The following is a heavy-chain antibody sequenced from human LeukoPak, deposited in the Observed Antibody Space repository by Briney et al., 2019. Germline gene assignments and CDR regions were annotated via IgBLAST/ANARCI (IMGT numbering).Heavy chain of an antibody. CDR2: ISDGGGTT. V-gene: IGHV3-23*01. CDR1: GFTFSSSA. CDR3: AKADPGTGAFDY. D-gene: IGHD1-1*01. J-gene: IGHJ4*02. Sequence: GGSLRLSCAASGFTFSSSAMSWVRQAPGKGLEWVSAISDGGGTTYYADSVKGRFTVARDNSKNTLYLQMNSLRAEDTAIYYCAKADPGTGAFDYWGQGTLVTVSS.